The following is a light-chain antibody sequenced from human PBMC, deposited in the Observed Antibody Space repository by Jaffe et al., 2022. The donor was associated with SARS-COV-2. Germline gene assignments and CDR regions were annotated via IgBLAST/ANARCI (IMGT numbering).Light chain of an antibody. CDR3: QAWDSNTEV. V-gene: IGLV3-1*01. CDR1: KLGDKY. Sequence: SYELTQPPSVSVSPGQTASIPCSGDKLGDKYACWYQQKPGQSPVLVIYQDTKRPSGIPERFSGSNSGNTATLTIRGTQAMDEADYYCQAWDSNTEVFGGGTKLTVL. J-gene: IGLJ2*01. CDR2: QDT.